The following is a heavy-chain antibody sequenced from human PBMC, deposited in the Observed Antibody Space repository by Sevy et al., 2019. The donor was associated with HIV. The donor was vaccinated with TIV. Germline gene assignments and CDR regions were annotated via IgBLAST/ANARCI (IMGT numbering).Heavy chain of an antibody. J-gene: IGHJ3*02. Sequence: SETLSLTCDVSGGSISSEGYSWSWLRLPPGKGLEWIGYIYYGGRTFYNPSLKSRVAITEDRTKNQFSLTLSSVTAADAAVYYCARWAPSRRFAFDIWGQGILVIVSS. CDR2: IYYGGRT. CDR3: ARWAPSRRFAFDI. V-gene: IGHV4-30-2*01. CDR1: GGSISSEGYS. D-gene: IGHD4-17*01.